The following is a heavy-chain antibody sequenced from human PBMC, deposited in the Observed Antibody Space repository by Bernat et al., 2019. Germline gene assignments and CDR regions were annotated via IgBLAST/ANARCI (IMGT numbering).Heavy chain of an antibody. CDR2: IGSSGSPI. CDR1: VFTFSSSE. J-gene: IGHJ4*02. Sequence: EVQLVESGGGLVQPGGSLRLSCAASVFTFSSSEMNWVRQTPGKGREWVSYIGSSGSPIYYADSVKGRFTISRDNAKNSLYLQMNSLRVEDTAVYYCARDLGEYSGYDAFDYWGQGTLVTVSS. D-gene: IGHD5-12*01. CDR3: ARDLGEYSGYDAFDY. V-gene: IGHV3-48*03.